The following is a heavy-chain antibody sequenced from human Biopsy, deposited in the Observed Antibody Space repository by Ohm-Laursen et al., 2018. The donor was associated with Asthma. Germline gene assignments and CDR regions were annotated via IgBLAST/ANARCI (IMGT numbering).Heavy chain of an antibody. J-gene: IGHJ6*02. CDR1: GFTFSNYA. CDR3: AKDLSKAVGGSNDYYYGMDV. Sequence: SLRLSCAASGFTFSNYAMSWVRQAPGKGLEWVSSITGSGRFTYYADSVKGRFTISRDNSKNTLSLQMSSLRAEDTALYYCAKDLSKAVGGSNDYYYGMDVWGQGTTVTVAS. D-gene: IGHD6-19*01. CDR2: ITGSGRFT. V-gene: IGHV3-23*01.